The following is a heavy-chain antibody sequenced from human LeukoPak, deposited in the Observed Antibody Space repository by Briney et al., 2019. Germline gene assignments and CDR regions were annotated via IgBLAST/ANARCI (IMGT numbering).Heavy chain of an antibody. D-gene: IGHD5-12*01. Sequence: PSETLSLTCVVSGYSISSGCYWGWIRQPPGKGLEGIGNIYHSGSTYYNPSLKSRVTMSVDTSKNQFSLKLSSMTAADTAVYYCARACGNYCHYMDVWGKGTTVTVSS. J-gene: IGHJ6*03. CDR2: IYHSGST. CDR3: ARACGNYCHYMDV. V-gene: IGHV4-38-2*01. CDR1: GYSISSGCY.